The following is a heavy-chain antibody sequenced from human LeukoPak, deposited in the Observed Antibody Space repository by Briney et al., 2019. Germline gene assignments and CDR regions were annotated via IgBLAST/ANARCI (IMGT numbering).Heavy chain of an antibody. CDR2: IGSDGSYI. CDR1: GFSFSRHN. D-gene: IGHD1-1*01. J-gene: IGHJ3*02. CDR3: ARKMKTGDRVGSFDI. Sequence: GGSLRLSCAASGFSFSRHNMNWVRQAPMKGLEWVSSIGSDGSYIYYADSVQGRFTISRDNAENSLYLQMNSLTAEDTAVYYCARKMKTGDRVGSFDIWGQGTMVTVSS. V-gene: IGHV3-21*01.